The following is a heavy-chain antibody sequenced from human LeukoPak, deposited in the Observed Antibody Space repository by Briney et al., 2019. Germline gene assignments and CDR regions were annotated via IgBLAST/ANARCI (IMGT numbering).Heavy chain of an antibody. D-gene: IGHD6-13*01. CDR3: ARGGSSLSDI. J-gene: IGHJ3*02. CDR1: GGSISSSSYY. Sequence: PSETLSLTCTVSGGSISSSSYYWGWIRQPPGKGLEWIGSIYYSGSTYYNPSLKSRVTISVDTSKNQFSLKLSSVTAADTAVYYCARGGSSLSDIWGQGTMVTVSS. V-gene: IGHV4-39*07. CDR2: IYYSGST.